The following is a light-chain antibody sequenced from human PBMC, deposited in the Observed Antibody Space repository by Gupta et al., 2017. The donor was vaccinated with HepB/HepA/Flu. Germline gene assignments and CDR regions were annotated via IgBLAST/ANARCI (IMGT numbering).Light chain of an antibody. CDR1: QSIGSY. J-gene: IGKJ3*01. CDR3: QQRHAWPLT. Sequence: EIVLTQSPATLSLSPGERATLSCRATQSIGSYLVWFQQKPGQAPRLLIYDASNRATGIPARFSGSGSGTDFTLNINSLEPEDFAVYYCQQRHAWPLTVGPGPQLDIK. V-gene: IGKV3-11*01. CDR2: DAS.